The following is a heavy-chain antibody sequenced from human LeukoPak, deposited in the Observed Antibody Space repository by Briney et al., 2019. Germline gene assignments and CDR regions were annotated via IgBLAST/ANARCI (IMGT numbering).Heavy chain of an antibody. V-gene: IGHV3-23*01. CDR2: IRSNGETV. J-gene: IGHJ4*02. D-gene: IGHD1-1*01. Sequence: GGSLRLSCAASGFTFSRIAMSWVRQAPGKGLEWVSAIRSNGETVYNADSVKVRFTISRDNSRQTLFLQMSSLRVEDTATYYCAKGQELDDGVFDSWGQGTLVTVSS. CDR1: GFTFSRIA. CDR3: AKGQELDDGVFDS.